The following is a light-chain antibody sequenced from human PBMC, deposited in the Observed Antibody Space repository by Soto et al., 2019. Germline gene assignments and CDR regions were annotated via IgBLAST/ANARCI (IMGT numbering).Light chain of an antibody. CDR3: AAWDDSLGVV. CDR1: ISNIRKNF. Sequence: QSVLTQPPAESGTPGQRVTISCSGSISNIRKNFVFWYQQLPGTAPKLLIYRNDQRPSGVPDRFSGSKSGTSASLAISGLRSEDEADYSCAAWDDSLGVVFGGGTKLTVL. J-gene: IGLJ2*01. CDR2: RND. V-gene: IGLV1-47*01.